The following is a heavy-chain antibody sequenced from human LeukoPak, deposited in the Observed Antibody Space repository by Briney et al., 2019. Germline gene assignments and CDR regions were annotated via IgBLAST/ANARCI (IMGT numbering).Heavy chain of an antibody. Sequence: GGSLRLSCAASGFTFSSYWMSWVRQAPGKGLEWVSGISPGGEIPYYADSVKGRFTISRDNSKDTVSLQMHSLRAEDTATYYCAKDDGWLHYYHWGQGTLVTVSS. CDR3: AKDDGWLHYYH. CDR1: GFTFSSYW. CDR2: ISPGGEIP. V-gene: IGHV3-23*01. D-gene: IGHD3-10*01. J-gene: IGHJ4*02.